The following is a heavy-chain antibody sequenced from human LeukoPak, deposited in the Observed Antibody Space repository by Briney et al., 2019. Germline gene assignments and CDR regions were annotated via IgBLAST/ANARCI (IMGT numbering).Heavy chain of an antibody. CDR1: GGTFSSYA. Sequence: ASVKVSCKASGGTFSSYAISWVRQATGQGLEWMGWMNPNSGNTGYAQKFQGRVTMTRNTSISTAYMELSSLRSEDTAVYYCARFGLAGIAVAGYQLDYWGQGTLVTVSS. V-gene: IGHV1-8*02. D-gene: IGHD6-19*01. CDR2: MNPNSGNT. J-gene: IGHJ4*02. CDR3: ARFGLAGIAVAGYQLDY.